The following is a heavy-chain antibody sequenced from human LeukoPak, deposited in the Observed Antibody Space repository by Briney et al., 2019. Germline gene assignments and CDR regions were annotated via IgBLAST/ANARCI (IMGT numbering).Heavy chain of an antibody. V-gene: IGHV3-7*05. Sequence: PGGSLRLSCAASGFTFSSHWMNWVRQAPGKGLEWVANINQDGSEKYYVDSVKGRFTISRDNAKNSLYLQMNSLRVEDTAVYYCARDHTATGVIFDDWGQGALVTVSS. J-gene: IGHJ4*02. CDR2: INQDGSEK. CDR3: ARDHTATGVIFDD. CDR1: GFTFSSHW. D-gene: IGHD2-21*02.